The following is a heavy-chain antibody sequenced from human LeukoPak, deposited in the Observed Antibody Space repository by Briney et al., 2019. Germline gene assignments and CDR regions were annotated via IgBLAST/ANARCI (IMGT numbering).Heavy chain of an antibody. CDR3: ARPLDAVAGTSSDY. CDR2: IYPGDSDT. CDR1: GYSSTSYW. D-gene: IGHD6-19*01. V-gene: IGHV5-51*01. Sequence: GESLKISCRGSGYSSTSYWIGWARQMPGKGLEWMGIIYPGDSDTRYSPSFQGQVTISADKSISTAYLQWSSLKASDTAMYYCARPLDAVAGTSSDYWGQGTLVTVSS. J-gene: IGHJ4*02.